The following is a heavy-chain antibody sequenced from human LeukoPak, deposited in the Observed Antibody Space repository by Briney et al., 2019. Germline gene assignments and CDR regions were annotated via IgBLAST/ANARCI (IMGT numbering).Heavy chain of an antibody. V-gene: IGHV3-74*01. CDR3: ARGYSYGYRIDY. Sequence: GSLRLSCAASGFTFSSYWMHWVRQAPGKGLVWVSRINSDGSSTSYADSVKGRFTISRDNAKNTLYLQMNSLRAEDTAVYYCARGYSYGYRIDYWGQGTLVTVSS. CDR1: GFTFSSYW. J-gene: IGHJ4*02. D-gene: IGHD5-18*01. CDR2: INSDGSST.